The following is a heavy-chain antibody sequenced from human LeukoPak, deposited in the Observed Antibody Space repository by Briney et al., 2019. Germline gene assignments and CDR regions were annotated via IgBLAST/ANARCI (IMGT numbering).Heavy chain of an antibody. D-gene: IGHD2-8*02. CDR3: ARELVVGPAEYFQN. CDR1: GFTFNNYW. V-gene: IGHV3-7*01. Sequence: GGTLRLSCTASGFTFNNYWMSWVRQTPGKGLEWVANINKDGSEKYYLDSVRGRFTISRDNAKNSLSLQMNSLRGEDTAVYYCARELVVGPAEYFQNWGQGTLVTVSS. J-gene: IGHJ1*01. CDR2: INKDGSEK.